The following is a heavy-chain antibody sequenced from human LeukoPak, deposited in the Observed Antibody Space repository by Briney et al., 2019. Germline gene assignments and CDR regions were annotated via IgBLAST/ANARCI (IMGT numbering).Heavy chain of an antibody. CDR2: IRYDGSNK. V-gene: IGHV3-30*02. J-gene: IGHJ4*02. D-gene: IGHD1-1*01. CDR1: GFTFSTYG. CDR3: AKDKDPWKSTSISDFDY. Sequence: GGSLRLSCAASGFTFSTYGMHWVRQAPGKGLEWVAFIRYDGSNKYYADSVKGRFTISRDNSKNTLYLQMDSLRAEDTAMYFCAKDKDPWKSTSISDFDYWGQGTLVTVSS.